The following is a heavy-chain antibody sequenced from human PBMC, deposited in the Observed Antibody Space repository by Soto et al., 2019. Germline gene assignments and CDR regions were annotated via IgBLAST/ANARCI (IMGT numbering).Heavy chain of an antibody. J-gene: IGHJ5*02. CDR2: INSDGTVM. CDR3: ARERFDP. CDR1: GFTFSSSW. Sequence: LRLSCVASGFTFSSSWMHWVRQAPGKGLVWVARINSDGTVMSYADSVRGRFTISRDNAKNTLYLQMNSLRAEDTAVFYCARERFDPWGQGTLVTVSS. V-gene: IGHV3-74*01.